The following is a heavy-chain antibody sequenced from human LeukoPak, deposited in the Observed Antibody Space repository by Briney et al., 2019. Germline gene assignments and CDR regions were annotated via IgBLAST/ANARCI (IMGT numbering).Heavy chain of an antibody. Sequence: GAPVKVSCKASGGTFSSYAISWVRQAPGQGLEWMGGIIPIFGTANYAQKFQGRVTITADESTSTAYMELSSLRSEDTAVYYCARERYYDSSGYYHTDFDYWGQGTLVTVSS. CDR2: IIPIFGTA. CDR3: ARERYYDSSGYYHTDFDY. CDR1: GGTFSSYA. V-gene: IGHV1-69*01. D-gene: IGHD3-22*01. J-gene: IGHJ4*02.